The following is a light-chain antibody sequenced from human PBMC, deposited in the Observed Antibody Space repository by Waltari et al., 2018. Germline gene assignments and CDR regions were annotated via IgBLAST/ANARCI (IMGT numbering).Light chain of an antibody. V-gene: IGLV1-47*01. CDR3: AAWDDSLSGS. CDR2: RNN. J-gene: IGLJ2*01. CDR1: SSNIGRNY. Sequence: QSVLTKPHSASGTPGQRVTISCSGSSSNIGRNYVYWYQQRPGTAPKLLIYRNNQRPSGVPDRFSGSKSGTSASLAISGLRSEDEADYYCAAWDDSLSGSFGGGTKLTVL.